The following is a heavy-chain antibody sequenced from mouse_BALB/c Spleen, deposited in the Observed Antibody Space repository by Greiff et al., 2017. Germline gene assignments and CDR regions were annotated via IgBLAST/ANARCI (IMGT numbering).Heavy chain of an antibody. CDR1: GDSITSGY. V-gene: IGHV3-8*02. J-gene: IGHJ4*01. Sequence: EVQLQQSGPSLVKPSQTLSLTCSVTGDSITSGYWNWIRKFPGNKLEYMGYISYSGSTYYNPSLKSRISITRDTSKNQYYLQLNSVTTEDTATYYCARYRYDDYAMDYWGQGTSVTVSS. CDR2: ISYSGST. D-gene: IGHD2-14*01. CDR3: ARYRYDDYAMDY.